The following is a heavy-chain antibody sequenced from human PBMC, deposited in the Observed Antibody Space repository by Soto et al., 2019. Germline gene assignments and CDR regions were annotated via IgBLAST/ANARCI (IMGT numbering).Heavy chain of an antibody. J-gene: IGHJ4*02. V-gene: IGHV4-59*01. D-gene: IGHD3-16*01. CDR3: ARSGHSFGGVV. Sequence: QVQLQESGPGLVKPSETLSLTCTVSGGSISGYYCSWIRQPPGKGLEYIGYIFYTGSTSYNASLTSRVAISLDTPNNQISLKLKSVTAADTAVYYRARSGHSFGGVVWGQGILVTVSS. CDR1: GGSISGYY. CDR2: IFYTGST.